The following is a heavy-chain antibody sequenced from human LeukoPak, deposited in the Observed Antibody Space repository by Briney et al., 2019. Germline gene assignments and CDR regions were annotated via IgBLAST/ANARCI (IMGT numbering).Heavy chain of an antibody. V-gene: IGHV3-7*03. CDR2: IKTDGSEK. CDR3: AKSASSGYGTFDY. D-gene: IGHD3-22*01. Sequence: GGSLRLSCAASGFTFSSYWMSWVRQAPGKGLEWVANIKTDGSEKYYVDSVKGRVTISRDNAKNSLYLQMNSLRAEDTAVYYCAKSASSGYGTFDYWGQGTLVTVSS. J-gene: IGHJ4*02. CDR1: GFTFSSYW.